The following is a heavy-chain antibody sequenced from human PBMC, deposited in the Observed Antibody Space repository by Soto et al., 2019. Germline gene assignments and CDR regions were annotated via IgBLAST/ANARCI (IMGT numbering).Heavy chain of an antibody. J-gene: IGHJ5*02. CDR1: GYTFTGYY. V-gene: IGHV1-2*02. D-gene: IGHD6-6*01. Sequence: ASVKVSCKASGYTFTGYYMHWVRQAPGQGLEWMGWINPNSGGTNYAQKFQGRVTMTRDTSISTAYMELSRLRSDDTAVYYCARDKGSSSHWFDPWGQGXLVTVPS. CDR2: INPNSGGT. CDR3: ARDKGSSSHWFDP.